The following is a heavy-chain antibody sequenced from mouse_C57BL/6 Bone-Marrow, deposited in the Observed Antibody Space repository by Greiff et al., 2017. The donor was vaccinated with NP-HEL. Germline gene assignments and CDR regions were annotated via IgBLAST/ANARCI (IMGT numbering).Heavy chain of an antibody. D-gene: IGHD1-1*01. Sequence: EVMLVESEGGLVQPGSSMKLSCTASGFTFSDYYMAWVRQVPEKGLEWVANINYDGSSTYYLDSLKSRFIISRDNAKNILYLQMSSLKSEDTATYYCARALITTVVAFYWYFDVWGTGTTVTVSS. CDR3: ARALITTVVAFYWYFDV. CDR2: INYDGSST. CDR1: GFTFSDYY. J-gene: IGHJ1*03. V-gene: IGHV5-16*01.